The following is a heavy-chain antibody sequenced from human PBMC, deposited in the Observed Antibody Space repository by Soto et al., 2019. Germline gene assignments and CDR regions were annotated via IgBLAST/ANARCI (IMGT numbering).Heavy chain of an antibody. CDR3: ARAPYFYDSDYFDY. CDR2: IYFGGTT. J-gene: IGHJ4*02. D-gene: IGHD3-22*01. V-gene: IGHV4-59*12. CDR1: GASISSNF. Sequence: SETLSLTCSVSGASISSNFWSWVRQPPGKGLEWIGYIYFGGTTQSNPSLKGRATISLDTSKNQFSLKLSSVTAADTAVYYCARAPYFYDSDYFDYWGQGTLVTVSS.